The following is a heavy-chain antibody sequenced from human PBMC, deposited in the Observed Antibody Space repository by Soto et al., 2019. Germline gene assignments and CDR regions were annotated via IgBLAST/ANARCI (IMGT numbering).Heavy chain of an antibody. CDR3: ARSHRSYSTSAEYFQH. Sequence: QVQLVQSGAEVKKPGSSVKVSCKASGGTFSSYTISWVRQAPGQGLEWMGRIIPILGIANYAQKFQGRVTITADKSTSTAYMELSSLRSEDTAVYYCARSHRSYSTSAEYFQHWGQGTLVTVSS. V-gene: IGHV1-69*02. J-gene: IGHJ1*01. D-gene: IGHD1-26*01. CDR1: GGTFSSYT. CDR2: IIPILGIA.